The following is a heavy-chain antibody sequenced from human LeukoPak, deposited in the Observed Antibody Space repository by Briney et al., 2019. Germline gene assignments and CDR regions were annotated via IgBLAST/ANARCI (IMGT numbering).Heavy chain of an antibody. Sequence: GGSLRLSCAASGFTFSSYAMHWVRQAPGKGLEWVAVISYDGSNKYYADSVKGRFTISRDNSKNTLYLQMNSLRAEDTAVYYCARPAYTAAYDLWGQGTMVTVSS. CDR3: ARPAYTAAYDL. D-gene: IGHD3-16*01. CDR2: ISYDGSNK. V-gene: IGHV3-30-3*01. J-gene: IGHJ3*01. CDR1: GFTFSSYA.